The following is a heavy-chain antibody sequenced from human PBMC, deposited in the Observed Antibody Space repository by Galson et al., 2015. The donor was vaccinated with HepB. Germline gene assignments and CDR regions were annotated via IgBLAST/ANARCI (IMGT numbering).Heavy chain of an antibody. CDR2: ITPMFDVA. V-gene: IGHV1-69*10. J-gene: IGHJ3*02. Sequence: SVKVSCKGSGGTFSNYAISWVRQAPGQGLEWMGGITPMFDVAIYAQKFQARVTITADKSTDTVYMEVRSLTSEDTAVYYCVRDKWQQFAMTPDDYEIWGQGTMVTVSS. CDR1: GGTFSNYA. CDR3: VRDKWQQFAMTPDDYEI. D-gene: IGHD6-13*01.